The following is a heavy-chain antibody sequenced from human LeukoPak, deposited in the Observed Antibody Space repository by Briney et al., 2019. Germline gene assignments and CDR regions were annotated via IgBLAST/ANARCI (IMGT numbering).Heavy chain of an antibody. CDR1: GYTFSSYA. Sequence: GGSLRLSCAASGYTFSSYAMSWVREASGKGLEWVSALSCSGGSTYYADSVKGRFTIYRANSKTTLYLQMTSLRAEDTAVYYCAKSWGYSYGSSYGMDVWGQGTTVTVSS. CDR3: AKSWGYSYGSSYGMDV. J-gene: IGHJ6*01. D-gene: IGHD5-18*01. CDR2: LSCSGGST. V-gene: IGHV3-23*01.